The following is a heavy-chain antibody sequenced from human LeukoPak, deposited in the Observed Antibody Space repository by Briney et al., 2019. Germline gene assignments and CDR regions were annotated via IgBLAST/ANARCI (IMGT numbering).Heavy chain of an antibody. V-gene: IGHV5-51*01. CDR1: GYSFSNDW. D-gene: IGHD2-15*01. J-gene: IGHJ4*02. CDR3: ARRGCNGGSCYGY. CDR2: IYPGDSDT. Sequence: GESLKISCKGSGYSFSNDWIGWVRQMPGKDLEWMGIIYPGDSDTRYSPSFQGQVTISADKSISTAYLQWSSLEASDTAMYYCARRGCNGGSCYGYWGQGTLVTVSS.